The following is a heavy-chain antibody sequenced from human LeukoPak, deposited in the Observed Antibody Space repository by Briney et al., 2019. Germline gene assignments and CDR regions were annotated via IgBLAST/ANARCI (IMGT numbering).Heavy chain of an antibody. Sequence: GGSLRLSCAASGFTFSSYAMSWVRQAPGKGLEWVSAISGSGGSTYYADSVKGRFTISRDNSKNTLYLQMNSLRAEDTAVYCCAKDQALDDFWSGYYKIGDFKNWGQGTLVTVSS. CDR3: AKDQALDDFWSGYYKIGDFKN. CDR2: ISGSGGST. V-gene: IGHV3-23*01. J-gene: IGHJ4*02. CDR1: GFTFSSYA. D-gene: IGHD3-3*01.